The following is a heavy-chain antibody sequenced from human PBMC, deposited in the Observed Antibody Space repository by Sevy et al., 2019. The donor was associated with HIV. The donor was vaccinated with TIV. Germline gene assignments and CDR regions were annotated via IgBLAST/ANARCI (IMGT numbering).Heavy chain of an antibody. Sequence: GGSLRLSCAASGFTFSSYGMHWVRQAPGKGLEWVAVISLDGSNKYYADSVKGRFTISRDNSKNTLYLQMNSLRAEDTAVYYCANEWELLGDAFDIWGQGTMVTVSS. J-gene: IGHJ3*02. V-gene: IGHV3-30*18. D-gene: IGHD1-26*01. CDR2: ISLDGSNK. CDR1: GFTFSSYG. CDR3: ANEWELLGDAFDI.